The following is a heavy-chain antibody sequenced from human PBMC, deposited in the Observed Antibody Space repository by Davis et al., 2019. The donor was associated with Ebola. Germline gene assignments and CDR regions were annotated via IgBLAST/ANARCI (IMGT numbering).Heavy chain of an antibody. J-gene: IGHJ4*02. CDR2: INANTGGT. Sequence: ASVKVSCKASGYSFTGYYLHWLRLAPGQGLEWMGWINANTGGTRYAQKFQGWVTLTRDTSISTAYMELYRLRSDDTAVYYCARDGDPYCLRGVCYEYWGQGTLVTVSS. D-gene: IGHD2-8*02. CDR1: GYSFTGYY. CDR3: ARDGDPYCLRGVCYEY. V-gene: IGHV1-2*04.